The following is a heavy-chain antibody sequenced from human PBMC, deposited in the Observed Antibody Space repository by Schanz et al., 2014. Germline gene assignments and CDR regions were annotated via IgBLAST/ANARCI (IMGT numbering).Heavy chain of an antibody. CDR1: GFTFSSYA. D-gene: IGHD2-15*01. J-gene: IGHJ4*02. Sequence: QLVESGGGVVQPGGSLRLSCAGSGFTFSSYAMSWVRQAPGKGLEWVSAISGSGGDTYYADSVKGRFTISRDNSKNTVYLQMNSLRAEDTAVYYCARDPGGTKTHGLWGQGTLVTVSS. CDR2: ISGSGGDT. CDR3: ARDPGGTKTHGL. V-gene: IGHV3-23*04.